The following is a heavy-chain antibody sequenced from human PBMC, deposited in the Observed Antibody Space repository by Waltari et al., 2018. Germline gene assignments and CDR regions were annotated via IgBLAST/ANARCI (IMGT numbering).Heavy chain of an antibody. CDR2: SSAYNGNT. J-gene: IGHJ4*02. Sequence: QVQLVQSGAEVKKPGASVKVSCKASGYTFTSYGISWVRQAPGQGLEWMGWSSAYNGNTNYAQKLQGRVTMTTDTSTSTAYMELRSLRSDDTAVYYCARYRLGYCSGGSCWGDYDYWGQGTLVTVSS. D-gene: IGHD2-15*01. CDR1: GYTFTSYG. V-gene: IGHV1-18*01. CDR3: ARYRLGYCSGGSCWGDYDY.